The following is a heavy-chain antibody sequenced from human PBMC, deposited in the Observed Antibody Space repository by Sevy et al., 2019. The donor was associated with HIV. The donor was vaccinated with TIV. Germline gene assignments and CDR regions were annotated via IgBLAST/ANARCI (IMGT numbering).Heavy chain of an antibody. V-gene: IGHV3-13*01. CDR2: IGTAGDT. Sequence: GGSLRLSCAASGFIFSSYDIHWVRQPTGKGLEWASGIGTAGDTYYPGSVKGRFTISRENAKNSVYLQMNSLRAGDTAVYYCAREVPGSLYGMDVWGQGTTVTVSS. D-gene: IGHD3-10*01. J-gene: IGHJ6*02. CDR1: GFIFSSYD. CDR3: AREVPGSLYGMDV.